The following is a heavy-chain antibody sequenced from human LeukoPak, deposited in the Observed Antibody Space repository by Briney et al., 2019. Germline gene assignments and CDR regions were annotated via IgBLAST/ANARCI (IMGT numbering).Heavy chain of an antibody. D-gene: IGHD3-3*02. CDR1: GGSISSSTYF. CDR3: ARRLGLCISDNCQLFDY. CDR2: INYSGNT. J-gene: IGHJ4*02. V-gene: IGHV4-39*01. Sequence: ETSETLSLTCTVSGGSISSSTYFWGWIRQSSGKGLEWIGTINYSGNTFYNPSLKSRVTVSVDTSKNQFSLKLRSVTADDTAVYFCARRLGLCISDNCQLFDYWGQGTLVTVSS.